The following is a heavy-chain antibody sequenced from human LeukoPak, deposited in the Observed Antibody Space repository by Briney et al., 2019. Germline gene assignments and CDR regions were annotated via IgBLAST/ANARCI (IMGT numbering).Heavy chain of an antibody. Sequence: SQTLSLTCTVSGGSISSGSYYWSWIRQPAGKGLEWIGRIYTSGSTNYNPSLKSRVTVSVDTSKNQFSLKLSSVTAADTAVYYCARVVPSYMDVWGKGTTVTVSS. CDR1: GGSISSGSYY. CDR3: ARVVPSYMDV. CDR2: IYTSGST. J-gene: IGHJ6*03. V-gene: IGHV4-61*02.